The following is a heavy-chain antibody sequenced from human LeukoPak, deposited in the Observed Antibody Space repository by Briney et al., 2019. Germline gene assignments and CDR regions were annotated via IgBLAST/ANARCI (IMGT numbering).Heavy chain of an antibody. D-gene: IGHD1-20*01. J-gene: IGHJ4*02. CDR3: ATGGTYNWNDLEH. CDR1: GFTFSTFA. V-gene: IGHV3-23*01. Sequence: GGSLRLSCAASGFTFSTFAMSWVRQAPGKGLEWVSSISGSGRSTYYADFVKGRFTISRDNSQNTLYLQMNRLRAEDTAVYYCATGGTYNWNDLEHWGRGTLVPVSS. CDR2: ISGSGRST.